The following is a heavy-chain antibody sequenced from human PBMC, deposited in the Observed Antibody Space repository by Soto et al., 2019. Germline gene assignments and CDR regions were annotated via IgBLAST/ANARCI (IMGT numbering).Heavy chain of an antibody. J-gene: IGHJ4*02. Sequence: QVQLVESGGGVVQPGRSLRLSCAASGFTFSSYAMHWVRQAPGKGLEWVAVISYDGSNKYYADSVKGRFTISRDNSKNTLYLQMNSLRAEDTPVYYCARGKRGLRYFDWLLYIDYWGQGTLVTVSS. V-gene: IGHV3-30-3*01. D-gene: IGHD3-9*01. CDR3: ARGKRGLRYFDWLLYIDY. CDR1: GFTFSSYA. CDR2: ISYDGSNK.